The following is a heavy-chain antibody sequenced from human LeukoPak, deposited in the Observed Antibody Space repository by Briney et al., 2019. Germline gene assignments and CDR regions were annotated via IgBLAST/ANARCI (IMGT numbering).Heavy chain of an antibody. Sequence: SETLSLTCTVSGGSITSHYCNWIRQPPGKGLEWIGYIYYSGSTNYNPSLESRVTLSVDTSKNQFSLKLRSVTAADTAVYYCARGDPAWDYDTSSYYPDAFDIWGQGTMVTVSS. V-gene: IGHV4-59*11. CDR2: IYYSGST. D-gene: IGHD3-22*01. CDR1: GGSITSHY. J-gene: IGHJ3*02. CDR3: ARGDPAWDYDTSSYYPDAFDI.